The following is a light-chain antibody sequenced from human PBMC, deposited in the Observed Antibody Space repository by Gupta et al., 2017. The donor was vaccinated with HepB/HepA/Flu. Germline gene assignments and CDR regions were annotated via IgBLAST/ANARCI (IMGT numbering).Light chain of an antibody. J-gene: IGLJ2*01. CDR1: SSDVGGYKS. CDR3: SSYAGSSTVV. Sequence: QSALTQPASVSGSPGQSITISCPGTSSDVGGYKSVSWYQQHPGKAPKLIIYDVSERPAGVSNRFSGSKSGNTASLTISGLQAEDEADYYCSSYAGSSTVVFGGGTKLTVL. V-gene: IGLV2-14*01. CDR2: DVS.